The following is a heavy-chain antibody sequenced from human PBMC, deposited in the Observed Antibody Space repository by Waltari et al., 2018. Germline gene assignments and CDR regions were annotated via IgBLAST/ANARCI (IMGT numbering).Heavy chain of an antibody. CDR2: TDHRGTT. J-gene: IGHJ4*02. Sequence: QVQLQQWGAGPLKPSETPSLPCGYYGEYFHNFYWIWVRPPPGKGLAWFGETDHRGTTKYNPSLASQVTISLDTSKVQFSLSLRSLIAADAAMYYCARHRRGSDGIDYWGQGTLVTVSS. V-gene: IGHV4-34*01. CDR1: GEYFHNFY. CDR3: ARHRRGSDGIDY.